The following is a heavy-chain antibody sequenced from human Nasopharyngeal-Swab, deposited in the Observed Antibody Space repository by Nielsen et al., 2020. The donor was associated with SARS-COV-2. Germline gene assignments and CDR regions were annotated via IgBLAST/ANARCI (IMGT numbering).Heavy chain of an antibody. CDR2: IKSKTDGGTT. Sequence: GGSLRLSCAASGFIFSNAWMSWVRQAPGKGLEWVGRIKSKTDGGTTDYAAPVKGRFTISRDDSKNTLYLQMNSLKTEDTAVYYCTTDRFYDYVWGSYRPNDYWGQGTLVTVSS. CDR1: GFIFSNAW. D-gene: IGHD3-16*02. J-gene: IGHJ4*02. CDR3: TTDRFYDYVWGSYRPNDY. V-gene: IGHV3-15*01.